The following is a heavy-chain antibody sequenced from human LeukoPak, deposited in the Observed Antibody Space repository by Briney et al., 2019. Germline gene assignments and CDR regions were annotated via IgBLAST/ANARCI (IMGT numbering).Heavy chain of an antibody. CDR1: GFTFSSYA. D-gene: IGHD6-19*01. CDR2: ISGSGGST. CDR3: AKDLDSSGWYSPWGY. J-gene: IGHJ4*02. V-gene: IGHV3-23*01. Sequence: GGSLRLSCAGSGFTFSSYAMSWVRRAPGKGLEWVSAISGSGGSTYYADSVKGRFTISRDNSQNTLYLQMNSLRAEDTAVYYCAKDLDSSGWYSPWGYWGQGTLVTVSS.